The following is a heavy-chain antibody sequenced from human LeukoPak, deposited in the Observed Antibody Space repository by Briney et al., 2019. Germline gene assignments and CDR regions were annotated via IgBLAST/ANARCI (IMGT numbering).Heavy chain of an antibody. J-gene: IGHJ4*02. D-gene: IGHD3-10*01. CDR1: GASISSGGYY. V-gene: IGHV4-61*02. Sequence: SETLSLTCTVSGASISSGGYYWSWIRQPAGKGLEYLGRIYSTGSTNYNPSLRSRVTISVDTSKNHFSLKLSSVTAADTAVYYCARDQTYSGSGIYTYFDYWGQGILVTVSS. CDR2: IYSTGST. CDR3: ARDQTYSGSGIYTYFDY.